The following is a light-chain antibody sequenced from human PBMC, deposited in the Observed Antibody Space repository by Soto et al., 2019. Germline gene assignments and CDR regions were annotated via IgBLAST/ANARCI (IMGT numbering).Light chain of an antibody. Sequence: DIQMAQSPSTLCGSVGDRVTITWRASQTISSWLAWYQQKPGKAPKLLIYKASTLKSGVPSRFSGSGSGTEFTLTISSLQPDDFATYYCQHYNSYSEACGQGTKVDIK. J-gene: IGKJ1*01. CDR1: QTISSW. V-gene: IGKV1-5*03. CDR2: KAS. CDR3: QHYNSYSEA.